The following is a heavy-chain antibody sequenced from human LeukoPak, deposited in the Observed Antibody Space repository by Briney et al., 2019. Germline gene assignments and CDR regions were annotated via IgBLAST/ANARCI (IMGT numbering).Heavy chain of an antibody. CDR1: GGSISSYY. J-gene: IGHJ6*03. CDR2: IYYSGST. CDR3: AARRPNYYYYMDV. V-gene: IGHV4-59*12. Sequence: PSETLSLTCTVSGGSISSYYWSWIRQPPGKGLEWIGYIYYSGSTNYNPSLKSRVTISVDTSKNQFSLKLSSVTAADTAVYYCAARRPNYYYYMDVWGKGTTVTISS.